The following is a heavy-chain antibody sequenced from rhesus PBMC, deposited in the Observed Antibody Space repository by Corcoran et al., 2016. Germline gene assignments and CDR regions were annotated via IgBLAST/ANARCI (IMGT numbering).Heavy chain of an antibody. V-gene: IGHV4S18*01. Sequence: QVQLQESGPGLVRPSETLSLTCAVSGGSISSSNWWSWLRQSPGKGLEWIGYIYGGSWSTSYNPSLQSRVTISTDTSKNQFSLKLSSVTAADTAVYYCAREGGYSGYADYWGQGVLVTVSS. CDR3: AREGGYSGYADY. J-gene: IGHJ4*01. CDR2: IYGGSWST. D-gene: IGHD5-30*01. CDR1: GGSISSSNW.